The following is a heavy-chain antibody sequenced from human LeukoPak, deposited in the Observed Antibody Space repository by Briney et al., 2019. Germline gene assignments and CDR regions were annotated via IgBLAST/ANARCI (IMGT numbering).Heavy chain of an antibody. J-gene: IGHJ4*02. CDR1: GYTFTGYY. V-gene: IGHV1-2*02. CDR3: ARGIGVLRYFDWLPPSEI. D-gene: IGHD3-9*01. Sequence: ASVKVSCKASGYTFTGYYIHWVRQAPGQGLEWMGWINPNSGGTNYAQKFQGRVTMTRDTSISTAYMELSRLRSDDTAVYYCARGIGVLRYFDWLPPSEIWGQGTLVTVSS. CDR2: INPNSGGT.